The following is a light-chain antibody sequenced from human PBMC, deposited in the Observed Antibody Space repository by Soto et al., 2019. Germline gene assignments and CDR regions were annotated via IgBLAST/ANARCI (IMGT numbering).Light chain of an antibody. CDR2: TTS. CDR1: QTITKY. V-gene: IGKV1-39*01. Sequence: DIQMTQSPSSLSASVGDRVTITCRASQTITKYLNWYQQKPGKAPNLLIYTTSGLESGVPSRFSGSGSGTDFTLTISRLQPEDFATYYCQQSYSTPWTFGQGTKVEMK. CDR3: QQSYSTPWT. J-gene: IGKJ1*01.